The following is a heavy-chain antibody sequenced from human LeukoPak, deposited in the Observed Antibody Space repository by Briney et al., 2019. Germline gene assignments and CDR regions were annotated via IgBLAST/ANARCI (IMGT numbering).Heavy chain of an antibody. D-gene: IGHD6-13*01. CDR1: GGTFSSYA. Sequence: KLSCKASGGTFSSYAISWVSQAPGKGLEWVASIKQDGSEKYYVDSVKGRFTSSRDNAKNSLYLQMNSLRAEDTAVYYCARGSSWSPNWFDPWGQGTLVTVSS. CDR2: IKQDGSEK. CDR3: ARGSSWSPNWFDP. J-gene: IGHJ5*02. V-gene: IGHV3-7*04.